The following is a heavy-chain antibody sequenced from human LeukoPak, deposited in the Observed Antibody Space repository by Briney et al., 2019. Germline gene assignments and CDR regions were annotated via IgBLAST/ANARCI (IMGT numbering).Heavy chain of an antibody. CDR1: GFTFASYG. CDR2: IWYDASNK. V-gene: IGHV3-33*01. J-gene: IGHJ3*02. D-gene: IGHD7-27*01. CDR3: ARDHYTGGSPDAFDI. Sequence: PGGSLRLSCAASGFTFASYGMHWVRQAPGKGLEWVAVIWYDASNKYYADSVKGRFTISRDNSKKTLYLQMNSLRADDTAVYYCARDHYTGGSPDAFDIWGQGTMVTVSS.